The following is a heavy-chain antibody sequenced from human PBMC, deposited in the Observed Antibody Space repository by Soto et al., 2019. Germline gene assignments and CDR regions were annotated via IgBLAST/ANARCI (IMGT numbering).Heavy chain of an antibody. J-gene: IGHJ6*02. CDR3: AKDTSGEQQLVRRRYYNGMDV. CDR1: GFTFSSFA. D-gene: IGHD6-13*01. V-gene: IGHV3-30*04. Sequence: QVQLVESGGGVVQPGKSLRLSCAASGFTFSSFAMHWVRQAPGKGLEWVALISYDGSNKYYADSVKGRFTISRDNSKNTLYLQMNSLRAEDTAVYYCAKDTSGEQQLVRRRYYNGMDVWGQGTTVTVSS. CDR2: ISYDGSNK.